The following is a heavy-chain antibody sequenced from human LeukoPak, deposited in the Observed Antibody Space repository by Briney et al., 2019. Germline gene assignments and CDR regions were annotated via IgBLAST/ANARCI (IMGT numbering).Heavy chain of an antibody. D-gene: IGHD6-19*01. CDR2: MNPNSGNT. CDR1: GYTFTSYD. V-gene: IGHV1-8*01. CDR3: ASAPYSSGWYGKGVWFDP. J-gene: IGHJ5*02. Sequence: ASVKVSCKASGYTFTSYDINWVRQATGQGLAWMGWMNPNSGNTGYAQKFQGRVTMTRNTSISTAYMELSSLRSEDTAVYYCASAPYSSGWYGKGVWFDPWGQGTLVTVSS.